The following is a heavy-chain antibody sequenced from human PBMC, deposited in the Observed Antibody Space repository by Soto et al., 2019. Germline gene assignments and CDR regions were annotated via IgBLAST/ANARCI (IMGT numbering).Heavy chain of an antibody. CDR1: GYTFTSYD. CDR3: AGGSTSWDWFDP. D-gene: IGHD2-2*01. J-gene: IGHJ5*02. CDR2: MNPNSGNT. V-gene: IGHV1-8*01. Sequence: QVQLVQSGAEVKKPGASVKVSCKASGYTFTSYDINWVRQAPGQGLEWMGWMNPNSGNTGYAQKFQGRVTMTRNTSISTAYMELSSLRSEDTAVYYCAGGSTSWDWFDPWGQGTLVTVSS.